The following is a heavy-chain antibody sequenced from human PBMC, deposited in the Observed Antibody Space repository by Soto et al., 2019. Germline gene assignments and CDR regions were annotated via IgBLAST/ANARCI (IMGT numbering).Heavy chain of an antibody. CDR1: GFTFDNYG. V-gene: IGHV3-66*02. D-gene: IGHD6-13*01. CDR2: IYSGGST. J-gene: IGHJ4*02. Sequence: PGGSLRLSCAASGFTFDNYGIAWVRQAPGKGLEWVSVIYSGGSTYYVDSVKGRFSISRDISKNTLYLQMNSLRAEDTAVYYCAKDPSDSSSWYPGYWGQGTLVTVSS. CDR3: AKDPSDSSSWYPGY.